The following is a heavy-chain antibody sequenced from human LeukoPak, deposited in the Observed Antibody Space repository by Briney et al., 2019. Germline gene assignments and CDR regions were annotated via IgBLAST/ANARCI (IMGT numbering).Heavy chain of an antibody. D-gene: IGHD3-3*01. J-gene: IGHJ5*02. CDR2: ISGSGGST. CDR1: GFPFSSYA. V-gene: IGHV3-23*01. Sequence: GGSLRLSCAASGFPFSSYAMSWVRQAPGKGLEWVSAISGSGGSTYYADSVKGRFTISRDNSKNMLYLQMNSLRAEDTAVYYCAKVPFWSGFQADHWGQGTLVTVSS. CDR3: AKVPFWSGFQADH.